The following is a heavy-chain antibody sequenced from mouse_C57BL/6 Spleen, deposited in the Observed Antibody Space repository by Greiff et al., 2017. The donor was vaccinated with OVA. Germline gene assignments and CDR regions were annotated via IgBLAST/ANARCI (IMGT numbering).Heavy chain of an antibody. V-gene: IGHV1-81*01. CDR3: ARSPTGTGDY. Sequence: VQLQQSGAELARPGASVKLSCKASGYTFTSYGISWVKQRTGQGLEWIGEIYPRSGNTYYNEKFKGKATLTADKSSSTAYMELRSLTSEDSAVYFCARSPTGTGDYWGQGTTLTVSS. J-gene: IGHJ2*01. CDR2: IYPRSGNT. D-gene: IGHD4-1*02. CDR1: GYTFTSYG.